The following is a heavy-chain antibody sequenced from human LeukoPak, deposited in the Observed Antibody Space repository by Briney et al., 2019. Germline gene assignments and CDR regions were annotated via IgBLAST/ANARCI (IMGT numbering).Heavy chain of an antibody. CDR1: GYTFTGYY. CDR3: AREQWLVRGGGSGWFDP. V-gene: IGHV1-2*02. D-gene: IGHD6-19*01. Sequence: ASVKVSCKACGYTFTGYYMHWVRQAPGQGLEWMGWINPNSGGTNYAQKFQGRVTMTRDTSISTAYMELSRLRSDDTAVYYCAREQWLVRGGGSGWFDPWGQGTLVTVSS. CDR2: INPNSGGT. J-gene: IGHJ5*02.